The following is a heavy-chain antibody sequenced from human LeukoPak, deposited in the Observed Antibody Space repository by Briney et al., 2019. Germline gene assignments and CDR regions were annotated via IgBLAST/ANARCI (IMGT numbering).Heavy chain of an antibody. CDR3: ATAPQWYAFDI. V-gene: IGHV1-2*02. CDR1: GYTFTGYY. Sequence: ASVKVSCKASGYTFTGYYMHWVRQAPGQGLEWMGWINPNSGGTNYAQKFQGRVTMTEDTSTDTAYMELSSLRSEDTAVYYCATAPQWYAFDIWGQGTMVTVSS. CDR2: INPNSGGT. D-gene: IGHD6-19*01. J-gene: IGHJ3*02.